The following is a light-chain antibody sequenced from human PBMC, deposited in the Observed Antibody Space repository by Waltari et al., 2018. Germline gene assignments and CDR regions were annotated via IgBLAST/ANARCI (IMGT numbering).Light chain of an antibody. CDR1: GSNIGAGYD. CDR2: GST. J-gene: IGLJ3*02. CDR3: QSYDTSLTVV. V-gene: IGLV1-40*01. Sequence: QSVLTQPPSVSGAPGQTVPISCTGSGSNIGAGYDVHWYQQVPRAAPKLLIYGSTSRPLGVPDRFFGSTSGTSASLAITGLQAEDEAVYYCQSYDTSLTVVFGGGTKLTVL.